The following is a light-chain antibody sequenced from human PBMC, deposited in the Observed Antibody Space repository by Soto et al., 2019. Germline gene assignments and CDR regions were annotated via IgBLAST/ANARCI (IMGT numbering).Light chain of an antibody. CDR2: GNS. Sequence: QSVLTQPPSVSGAPGQRVTISCTGSSSNIGAGYDVHWYQQLPGTAPKLLIDGNSNRPSGVPDRFSGSKSGTSASLAITGRQAEDEADYSCQSYDSSLSVVFGGGAKLTVL. J-gene: IGLJ2*01. CDR1: SSNIGAGYD. V-gene: IGLV1-40*01. CDR3: QSYDSSLSVV.